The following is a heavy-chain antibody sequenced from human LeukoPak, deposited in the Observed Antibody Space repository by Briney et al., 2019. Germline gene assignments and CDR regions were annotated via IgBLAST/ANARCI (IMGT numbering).Heavy chain of an antibody. CDR1: GFAFNDFA. D-gene: IGHD1-26*01. CDR3: AKSSITFAAGRLGSIDF. CDR2: IWRDGSRK. V-gene: IGHV3-33*06. Sequence: GGSLRLSCAASGFAFNDFAMYRVRQAPGKGLDWVAVIWRDGSRKYYAHSIKGRFTISRDNSKNTLYLQMSSLRAEDTAVYYCAKSSITFAAGRLGSIDFWGQGTLVTVSS. J-gene: IGHJ4*02.